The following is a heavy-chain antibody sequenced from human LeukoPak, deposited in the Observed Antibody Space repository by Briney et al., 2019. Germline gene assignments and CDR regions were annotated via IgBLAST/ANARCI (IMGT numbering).Heavy chain of an antibody. CDR2: IIGSGATT. D-gene: IGHD1-26*01. CDR1: RFPFSSYA. J-gene: IGHJ5*02. Sequence: GGSLSLSRAASRFPFSSYAMSWVRQAPGKGLEWVSPIIGSGATTSNADSVKGRFTFSRANSKNTWYLQMNSLRADDTAVYFCANKLVPRPLWELLWGWFERWGQGTLLTVSS. CDR3: ANKLVPRPLWELLWGWFER. V-gene: IGHV3-23*01.